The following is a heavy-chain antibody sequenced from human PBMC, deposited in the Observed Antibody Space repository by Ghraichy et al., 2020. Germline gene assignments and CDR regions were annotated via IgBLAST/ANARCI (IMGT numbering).Heavy chain of an antibody. CDR2: TNGNGDST. CDR1: GFTFSSYA. D-gene: IGHD1-26*01. Sequence: GGSLRLSCAASGFTFSSYAMGWVLQAPGKGLEWVSVTNGNGDSTYYTDSVKGRFTISRDNSKNTLYLQMNSLRAEDTAVYYCAKPGSYYALFDCWGQGTLVTVSS. J-gene: IGHJ4*02. CDR3: AKPGSYYALFDC. V-gene: IGHV3-23*01.